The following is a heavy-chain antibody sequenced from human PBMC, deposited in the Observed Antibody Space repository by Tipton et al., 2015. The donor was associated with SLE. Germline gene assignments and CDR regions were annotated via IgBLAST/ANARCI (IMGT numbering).Heavy chain of an antibody. V-gene: IGHV4-59*12. CDR3: ARDNQASRDPFDYFQGMDV. CDR1: GDSISSYY. Sequence: TLSLTCTVSGDSISSYYWSWIRQPPGKGLEWIGSIYYSGSTNYSPSLKSRVTISVDTSKNQFSLRLSSVTAADTAVYYCARDNQASRDPFDYFQGMDVWGQGTTVTL. D-gene: IGHD6-6*01. CDR2: IYYSGST. J-gene: IGHJ6*02.